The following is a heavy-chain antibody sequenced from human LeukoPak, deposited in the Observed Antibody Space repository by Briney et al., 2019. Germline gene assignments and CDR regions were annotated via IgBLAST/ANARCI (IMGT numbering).Heavy chain of an antibody. V-gene: IGHV3-23*01. CDR3: AKGVYYYDSSGYYYGY. D-gene: IGHD3-22*01. CDR1: GFTFSSYA. Sequence: GGSLRLSCAASGFTFSSYAMSWVRQAPGKGLEWVSANSGSGGSTYYADSVKGRFTISRDNSKNTLYLQMNSLRAEDTAVYYCAKGVYYYDSSGYYYGYWGQGTLVTVSS. CDR2: NSGSGGST. J-gene: IGHJ4*02.